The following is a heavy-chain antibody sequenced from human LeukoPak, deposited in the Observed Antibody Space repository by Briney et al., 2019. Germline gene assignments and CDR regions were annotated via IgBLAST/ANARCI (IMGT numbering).Heavy chain of an antibody. CDR2: ISYDGSNK. CDR3: ARAMDYGDYRPLDY. Sequence: GGSLRLSYAASGFTFSSYAMHWVRQAPGKGLEWVAVISYDGSNKYYADSVKGRFTISRDNSKNTLYLQMNSLRAEDTAVYYCARAMDYGDYRPLDYWGQGTLVTVSS. CDR1: GFTFSSYA. D-gene: IGHD4-17*01. J-gene: IGHJ4*02. V-gene: IGHV3-30*04.